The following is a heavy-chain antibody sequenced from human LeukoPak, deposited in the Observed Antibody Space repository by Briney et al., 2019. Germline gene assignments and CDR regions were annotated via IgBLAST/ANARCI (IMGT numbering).Heavy chain of an antibody. Sequence: AGGSLRLSCAASGFTFSSYWMHWVRQAPGKGLVWVSRINSDGSSTSYADSVKGRFTISRDNAKNTLYLQMNSLGAEDTAVYYCARDRHLWFGGNYYYGMDVWGQGTTGTVSS. CDR3: ARDRHLWFGGNYYYGMDV. CDR2: INSDGSST. D-gene: IGHD3-10*01. J-gene: IGHJ6*02. V-gene: IGHV3-74*01. CDR1: GFTFSSYW.